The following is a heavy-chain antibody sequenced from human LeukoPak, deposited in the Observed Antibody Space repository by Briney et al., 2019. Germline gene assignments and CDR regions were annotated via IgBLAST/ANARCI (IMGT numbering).Heavy chain of an antibody. D-gene: IGHD1-26*01. J-gene: IGHJ5*02. CDR3: ARHSPSGDYVYMDA. Sequence: PGGSLKLSCTASGGTFSSYSITWVRQAPGQGLEWVSSIDAFGDATYYPDSVKGRVTVSTDASKNTLYLQLDGLRAEYTAVDDSARHSPSGDYVYMDAWGQGTLVTVSS. CDR2: IDAFGDAT. V-gene: IGHV3-23*01. CDR1: GGTFSSYS.